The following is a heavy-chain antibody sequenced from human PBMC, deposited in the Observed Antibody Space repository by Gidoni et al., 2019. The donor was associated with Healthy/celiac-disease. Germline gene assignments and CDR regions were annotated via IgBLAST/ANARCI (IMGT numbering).Heavy chain of an antibody. V-gene: IGHV3-23*01. D-gene: IGHD6-19*01. CDR3: AKRAVAGPFDY. Sequence: EVQSLESGWCLVQPWGSLRLCCAASGLPFSSYAMSWVRQAPGKGLEWVSASSGSGGSTYYADSVKGRFTISRDNSKNTLYLQMNSLRAEDTAVYYCAKRAVAGPFDYWGQGTLVTVSS. CDR1: GLPFSSYA. J-gene: IGHJ4*02. CDR2: SSGSGGST.